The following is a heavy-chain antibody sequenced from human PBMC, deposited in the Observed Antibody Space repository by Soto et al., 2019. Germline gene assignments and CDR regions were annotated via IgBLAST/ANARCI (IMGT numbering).Heavy chain of an antibody. V-gene: IGHV3-49*04. D-gene: IGHD4-17*01. J-gene: IGHJ5*02. Sequence: GGSLRLSCTASGFTFGDYAMSWVRQAPGKGLEWVGFIRSKAYGGTTEYAASVKGRFTISRDDSKSIAYLQMNSLKTEDTAVYYCTRSNGDPNWFDPWGQGTLVTVS. CDR2: IRSKAYGGTT. CDR1: GFTFGDYA. CDR3: TRSNGDPNWFDP.